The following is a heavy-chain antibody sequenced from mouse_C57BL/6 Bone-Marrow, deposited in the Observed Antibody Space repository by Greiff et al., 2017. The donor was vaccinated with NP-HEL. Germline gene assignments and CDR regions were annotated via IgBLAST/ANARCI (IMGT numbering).Heavy chain of an antibody. J-gene: IGHJ4*01. D-gene: IGHD3-1*01. Sequence: EVQRVESGAELVRPGASVKLSCTASGFNIKDDYMHWVKQRPEQGLEWIGWIDPENGDTEYASKFQGKATITADTSSNTAYLQLSSLTSEDTAVYYCTTGGLYAMDYWGQGTSVTVSS. V-gene: IGHV14-4*01. CDR3: TTGGLYAMDY. CDR2: IDPENGDT. CDR1: GFNIKDDY.